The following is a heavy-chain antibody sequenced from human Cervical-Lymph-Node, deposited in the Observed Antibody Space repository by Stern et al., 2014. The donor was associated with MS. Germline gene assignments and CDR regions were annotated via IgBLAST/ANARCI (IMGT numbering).Heavy chain of an antibody. CDR1: GGSVISGNW. Sequence: VQLVESGPGLVKPSGTLSLTCAVSGGSVISGNWWSWVRQPPGKGLEWIGEIFHSETTNFNPSFKSRVPISIAKSQNQFSLKLTSVTAADTAVYYCARDKGYTSSLGYWFDPWGQGTLVTVSS. CDR3: ARDKGYTSSLGYWFDP. CDR2: IFHSETT. V-gene: IGHV4-4*02. J-gene: IGHJ5*02. D-gene: IGHD6-19*01.